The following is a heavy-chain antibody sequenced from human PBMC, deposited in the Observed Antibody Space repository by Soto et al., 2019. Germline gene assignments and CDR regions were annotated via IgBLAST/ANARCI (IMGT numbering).Heavy chain of an antibody. D-gene: IGHD6-13*01. Sequence: EVQLLESGGGLVQPGGSLRLSCAASGFTFSSYAMRWVRQAPGKGLEWVSAVSGSGGSTYYADSVKGRFTISRDNSKNSLYLQMNSLRAEDTDVYYCARRGPGTYFDYWGQGTVVTVSS. CDR3: ARRGPGTYFDY. J-gene: IGHJ4*02. V-gene: IGHV3-23*01. CDR2: VSGSGGST. CDR1: GFTFSSYA.